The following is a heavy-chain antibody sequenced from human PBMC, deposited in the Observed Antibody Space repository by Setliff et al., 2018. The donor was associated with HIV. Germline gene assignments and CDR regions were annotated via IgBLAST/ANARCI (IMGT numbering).Heavy chain of an antibody. CDR1: GGSISSGDYY. V-gene: IGHV4-30-4*08. CDR2: IYYSGST. D-gene: IGHD4-17*01. CDR3: ASFFVTTVTNQDY. J-gene: IGHJ4*02. Sequence: PSETLSLTCTVSGGSISSGDYYWSWIRQPPGKGLEWIGYIYYSGSTYYNPSLKSRVTISVDTSKNQFSLKLTSVTAADTAMYYCASFFVTTVTNQDYWGQGTPVTVSS.